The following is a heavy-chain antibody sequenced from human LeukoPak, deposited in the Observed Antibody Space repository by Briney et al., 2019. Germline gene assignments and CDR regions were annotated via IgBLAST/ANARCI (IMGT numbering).Heavy chain of an antibody. CDR3: AKPTGEGLAYCGDNCIEYFQH. J-gene: IGHJ1*01. D-gene: IGHD2-21*02. Sequence: GSLRLSCAASGFTFSSYAMSWVRQAPGKGLEWVSTLSGSGGSTYYADSVKGRFTISKDNSKTTLYLQINSLRAEDTAVYYCAKPTGEGLAYCGDNCIEYFQHWGQGTLVSVSS. CDR2: LSGSGGST. CDR1: GFTFSSYA. V-gene: IGHV3-23*01.